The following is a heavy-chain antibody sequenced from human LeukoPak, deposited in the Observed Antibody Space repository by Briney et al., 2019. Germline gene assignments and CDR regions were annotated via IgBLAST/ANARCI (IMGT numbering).Heavy chain of an antibody. CDR3: AKEIGASLPFDY. CDR1: GFTFSSYA. CDR2: MSDSGDRT. Sequence: PGGSLRLSCAASGFTFSSYAMSWVHQAPGKGLEWVSAMSDSGDRTYYADSVKGRFTISRDNSKNTLYLQMNSLRAEDTAVYYCAKEIGASLPFDYWGQGTLVTVSS. V-gene: IGHV3-23*01. J-gene: IGHJ4*02. D-gene: IGHD3-16*01.